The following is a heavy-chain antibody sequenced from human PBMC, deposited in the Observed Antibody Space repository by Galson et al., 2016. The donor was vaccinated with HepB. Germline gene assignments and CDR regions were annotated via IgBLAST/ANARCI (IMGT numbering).Heavy chain of an antibody. CDR1: GFTFINYW. V-gene: IGHV3-74*01. CDR2: ISSDGTST. J-gene: IGHJ4*02. D-gene: IGHD5-18*01. Sequence: SLRLSCAASGFTFINYWMHWVRQAPGKGLVWVSRISSDGTSTNYADSVKGRFTISRDNAKNTLYLEMNTVGAEDTAVYYCVRGATAMVRGDLDYWGQGTLVTVSS. CDR3: VRGATAMVRGDLDY.